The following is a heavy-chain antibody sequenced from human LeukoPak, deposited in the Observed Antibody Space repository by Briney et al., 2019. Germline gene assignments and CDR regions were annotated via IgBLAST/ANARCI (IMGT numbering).Heavy chain of an antibody. CDR3: ARQLVVPALPPKHYYYYYGMDV. CDR2: ISYDGSNK. J-gene: IGHJ6*02. Sequence: GGSLRLSCAAPGFTFSSYAMHWVRQAPGKGLEWVAVISYDGSNKYYADSVKGRFTISRDNSKNTLYLQMNSLRAEDTAVYYCARQLVVPALPPKHYYYYYGMDVWGQGTTVTASS. V-gene: IGHV3-30-3*01. CDR1: GFTFSSYA. D-gene: IGHD2-2*01.